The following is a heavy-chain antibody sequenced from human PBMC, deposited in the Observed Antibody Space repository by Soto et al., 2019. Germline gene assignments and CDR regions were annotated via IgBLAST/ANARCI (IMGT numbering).Heavy chain of an antibody. V-gene: IGHV1-18*01. J-gene: IGHJ5*02. CDR2: ISASTSKT. D-gene: IGHD2-15*01. CDR3: ASVEAAMSGPWFDP. CDR1: GYTFSSYG. Sequence: QDQLVQSGAEVKKPGASVKVSCKASGYTFSSYGISWVRQAPGQGLEWLGWISASTSKTNYAQKLQGRVTMPTDRSTSTVDMELRGLRSYDTAVYYCASVEAAMSGPWFDPWGQGTLVTVSS.